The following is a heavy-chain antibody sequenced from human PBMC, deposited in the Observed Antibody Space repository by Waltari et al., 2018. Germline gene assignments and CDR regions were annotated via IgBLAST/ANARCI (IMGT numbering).Heavy chain of an antibody. CDR1: GGNFGRYA. CDR2: TIPIFGSP. CDR3: ARRKLGEAFDI. Sequence: QVQLVQSGAAVKKPGSSVRVPCRASGGNFGRYAIPWVRQAPGQGLEWMGGTIPIFGSPMYAPKFQGRVSITADELTYTVYMELNSLRSDDTAIYYCARRKLGEAFDIWGQGTMVIVSS. V-gene: IGHV1-69*12. D-gene: IGHD3-16*01. J-gene: IGHJ3*02.